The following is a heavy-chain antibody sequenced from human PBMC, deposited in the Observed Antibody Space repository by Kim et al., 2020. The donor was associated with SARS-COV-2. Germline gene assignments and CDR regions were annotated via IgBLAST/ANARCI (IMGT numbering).Heavy chain of an antibody. V-gene: IGHV1-18*01. CDR1: GYTFTSYG. D-gene: IGHD3-9*01. CDR3: VYILRYFDWLRYVDY. Sequence: ASVKVSCKASGYTFTSYGISWVRQAPGQGLEWMGWISAYNGNTNYAQKLQGRVTMTTDTSTSTAYMELRSLRSDDTAVYYCVYILRYFDWLRYVDYWGQGTLVTVSS. CDR2: ISAYNGNT. J-gene: IGHJ4*02.